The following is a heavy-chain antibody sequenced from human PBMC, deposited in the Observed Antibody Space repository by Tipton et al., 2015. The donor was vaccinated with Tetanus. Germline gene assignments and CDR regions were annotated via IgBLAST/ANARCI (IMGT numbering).Heavy chain of an antibody. CDR1: GFTFSDYA. CDR2: ISYDGTKE. J-gene: IGHJ6*02. Sequence: SLRLSCAASGFTFSDYAMSWVRQAPGKGLEWVAAISYDGTKEYYADSVKGRFTVSRDNSKNTLYLQMNSLRAEDTAVYYCARGNAVHHYYHGLDVWGQGTTVTVSS. V-gene: IGHV3-30-3*01. CDR3: ARGNAVHHYYHGLDV.